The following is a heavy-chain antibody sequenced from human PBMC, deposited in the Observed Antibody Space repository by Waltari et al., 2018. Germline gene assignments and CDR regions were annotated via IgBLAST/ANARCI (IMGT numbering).Heavy chain of an antibody. CDR1: GFPFTNYA. V-gene: IGHV3-23*01. Sequence: EVQLLESGGGLVQPGGSLRLSCEASGFPFTNYAMNWVRQAPGTGTEWVSAISGSGESTYYAESVKGRFSSSRDNPKNTLYLQMSSLRAEDTAVYYCAKGTNMVITHSYFDCWGQGILVTVSS. CDR3: AKGTNMVITHSYFDC. J-gene: IGHJ4*02. D-gene: IGHD2-21*01. CDR2: ISGSGEST.